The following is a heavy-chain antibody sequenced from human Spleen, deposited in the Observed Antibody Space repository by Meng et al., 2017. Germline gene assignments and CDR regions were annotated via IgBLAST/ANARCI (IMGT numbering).Heavy chain of an antibody. D-gene: IGHD6-13*01. V-gene: IGHV3-21*01. CDR1: GFTFSSYS. CDR3: ASFSSSWYADVDY. J-gene: IGHJ4*02. Sequence: EVQLVESGGGLVKPGGSLRLSCAASGFTFSSYSMNWVRQAPGKGLEWVSSISSSSSYIYYADSVKGRFTISRDNAKNSLYLQMNSLRAEDTAVYYCASFSSSWYADVDYWGQGTLVTVSS. CDR2: ISSSSSYI.